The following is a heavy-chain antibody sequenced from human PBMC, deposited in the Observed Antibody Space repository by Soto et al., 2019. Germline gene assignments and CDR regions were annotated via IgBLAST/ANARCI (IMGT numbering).Heavy chain of an antibody. D-gene: IGHD1-26*01. CDR3: ARFSGSYPLDC. Sequence: QVQLQESGPGLVKPSQTLSLTCTVSGVSINSGGYYWSWLRQHPGKGLEWTGYIYYSGSTYYNPSLKRRLTISIDSAQTQFSLRLSAVTAADTAVYYCARFSGSYPLDCWGQGTLVTVSS. J-gene: IGHJ4*02. V-gene: IGHV4-31*03. CDR1: GVSINSGGYY. CDR2: IYYSGST.